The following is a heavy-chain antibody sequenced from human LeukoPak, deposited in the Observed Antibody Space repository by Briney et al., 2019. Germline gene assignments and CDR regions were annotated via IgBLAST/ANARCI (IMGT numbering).Heavy chain of an antibody. D-gene: IGHD3-16*02. CDR2: ISSSSSTI. V-gene: IGHV3-48*01. Sequence: GGSLRLSCAASVFTFSSYSMNWVRRAPGKGLEWVSYISSSSSTIFYADSVRGGFTISRDNAKNSLYLQMNSLRAENTALYYCARGDYDYVWGSYRYYYFDYWGQGTLVTVSS. J-gene: IGHJ4*02. CDR3: ARGDYDYVWGSYRYYYFDY. CDR1: VFTFSSYS.